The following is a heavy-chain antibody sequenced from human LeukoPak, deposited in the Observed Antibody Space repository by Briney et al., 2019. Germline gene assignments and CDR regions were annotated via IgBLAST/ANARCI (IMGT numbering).Heavy chain of an antibody. CDR3: ARRAGAYSHPYDY. J-gene: IGHJ4*02. Sequence: GGSLRLSCAASGFTFSDYYMNWIRQAPGKGLEWVSYISSSGSTIHYADSVKGRFTISRDNAKNTLYLQMNSLRAEDTAVYYCARRAGAYSHPYDYWGQGTLVTVSS. V-gene: IGHV3-11*01. CDR1: GFTFSDYY. D-gene: IGHD4/OR15-4a*01. CDR2: ISSSGSTI.